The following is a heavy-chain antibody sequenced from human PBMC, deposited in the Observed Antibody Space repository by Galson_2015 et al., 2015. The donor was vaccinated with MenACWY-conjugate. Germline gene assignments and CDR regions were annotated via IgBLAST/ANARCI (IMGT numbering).Heavy chain of an antibody. CDR3: ARAGRDSSSWYPY. Sequence: SLRLSCAASGFTFSSYRMNWVRQAPGKGLEWVSSISSSSSYICYADSVKGRFTISRDNAKNSLYLQMNSLRAEDTAVYYCARAGRDSSSWYPYWGQGTLVTVSS. CDR2: ISSSSSYI. J-gene: IGHJ4*02. V-gene: IGHV3-21*01. CDR1: GFTFSSYR. D-gene: IGHD6-13*01.